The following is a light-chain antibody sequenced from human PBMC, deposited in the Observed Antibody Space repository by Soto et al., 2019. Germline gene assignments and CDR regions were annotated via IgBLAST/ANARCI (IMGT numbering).Light chain of an antibody. CDR2: GIS. CDR1: QSVSIH. Sequence: ETVMTQSPGTLSVSLGERATLSCRASQSVSIHLAWYQQKPGQGHRLLIYGISTRAAGIPDRFSGSGSGTDFTLTISRLEPEDFAVYYCQKYGTFPFTFGTGITVDIK. J-gene: IGKJ3*01. V-gene: IGKV3-20*01. CDR3: QKYGTFPFT.